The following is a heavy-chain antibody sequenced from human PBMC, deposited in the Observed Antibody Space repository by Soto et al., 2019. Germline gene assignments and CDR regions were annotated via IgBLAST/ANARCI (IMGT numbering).Heavy chain of an antibody. Sequence: EVQLVESGGGLVQPGESLRLSCAASGFTFSNYWMHWVRQAPGKGLVWVSRIDSDGSRITYADFVKCRFTISRDNAKNTVYLHMNSLSPDDTAVYYCVRSSLVVVVATREDFWGQGTLVTVSS. V-gene: IGHV3-74*01. CDR2: IDSDGSRI. J-gene: IGHJ4*02. D-gene: IGHD2-15*01. CDR3: VRSSLVVVVATREDF. CDR1: GFTFSNYW.